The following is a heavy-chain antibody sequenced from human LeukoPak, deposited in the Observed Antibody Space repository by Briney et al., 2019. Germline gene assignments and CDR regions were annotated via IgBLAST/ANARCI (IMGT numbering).Heavy chain of an antibody. CDR1: GFTFSSYW. D-gene: IGHD1-1*01. V-gene: IGHV3-74*01. Sequence: GGSLRLSCAASGFTFSSYWVHWVRQAPGNGLVWVSRINSDGSSTSSADSVKGRFTISRDNAKNTLYLQMNSLRAEDTAVYYCAADLWKGNYWGQGTLVTVSS. CDR3: AADLWKGNY. J-gene: IGHJ4*02. CDR2: INSDGSST.